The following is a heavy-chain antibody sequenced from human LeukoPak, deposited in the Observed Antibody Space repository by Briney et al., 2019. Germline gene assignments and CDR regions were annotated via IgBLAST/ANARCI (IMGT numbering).Heavy chain of an antibody. CDR2: IYYSGST. CDR3: ARDSGSYHYFDY. CDR1: GGSISSGGYY. V-gene: IGHV4-31*03. Sequence: TLSLTCTVSGGSISSGGYYWSWIRQHPGKGLEWIGFIYYSGSTYYNPPLKSRINISVDTSKNQFSLKLSSVTAADTAVYYCARDSGSYHYFDYWGQGTLVTVSS. D-gene: IGHD1-26*01. J-gene: IGHJ4*02.